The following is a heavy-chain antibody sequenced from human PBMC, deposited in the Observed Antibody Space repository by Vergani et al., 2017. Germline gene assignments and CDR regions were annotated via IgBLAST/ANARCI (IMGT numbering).Heavy chain of an antibody. Sequence: EVHLVESGGGLVQPGRSLRLSCVASGGNIDFSAMHWVRQAPGKGLEWVSGVSWNSDNIQYADSVKGRFTISRDNAKNSLYLQMNSLRDGDTALYYCVRREGHNQAPFDNWGQGTLVIVSS. D-gene: IGHD5-24*01. CDR2: VSWNSDNI. J-gene: IGHJ4*02. V-gene: IGHV3-9*01. CDR3: VRREGHNQAPFDN. CDR1: GGNIDFSA.